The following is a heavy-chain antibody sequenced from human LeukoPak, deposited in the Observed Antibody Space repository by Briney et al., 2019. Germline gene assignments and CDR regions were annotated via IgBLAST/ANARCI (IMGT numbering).Heavy chain of an antibody. CDR3: TTNAAALDY. V-gene: IGHV1-2*02. Sequence: ASVKVSCKASGYTFTDHYIHWVRQAPGQGLEWMGWMNPSDNGVNYAQKVQGRVAMTRDTSISIAYVEVTRLTSDDTAVYYCTTNAAALDYWGQGTLVTVSS. D-gene: IGHD6-13*01. J-gene: IGHJ4*02. CDR1: GYTFTDHY. CDR2: MNPSDNGV.